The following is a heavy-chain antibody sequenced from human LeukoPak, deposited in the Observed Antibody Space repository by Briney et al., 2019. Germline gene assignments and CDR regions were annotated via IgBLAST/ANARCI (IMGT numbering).Heavy chain of an antibody. CDR2: RNPNRGDT. J-gene: IGHJ4*02. V-gene: IGHV1-2*02. Sequence: ASVKVSCKASVYTFTGYYMHWVRQAPGQGLECMAWRNPNRGDTDSAQKFQGRATMTRDRSITTAYLELSSLRFDDTAVYYCARAPAGGPFDNWGQGTLVTVSS. D-gene: IGHD4-23*01. CDR1: VYTFTGYY. CDR3: ARAPAGGPFDN.